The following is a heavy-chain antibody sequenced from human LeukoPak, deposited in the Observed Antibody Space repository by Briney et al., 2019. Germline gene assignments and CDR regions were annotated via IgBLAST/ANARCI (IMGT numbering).Heavy chain of an antibody. V-gene: IGHV3-30*18. CDR3: AKDWHPVGYYYGSGSYGSYYFDY. J-gene: IGHJ4*02. CDR1: GFTFSSYG. Sequence: GGSLRLSCAASGFTFSSYGMHWVRQAPGKGLEWVAVISYDGSNKYYADSVKGRFTISRDNSKNTLYLQMNSLRAEDTAVYYCAKDWHPVGYYYGSGSYGSYYFDYWGQGTLVTVSS. D-gene: IGHD3-10*01. CDR2: ISYDGSNK.